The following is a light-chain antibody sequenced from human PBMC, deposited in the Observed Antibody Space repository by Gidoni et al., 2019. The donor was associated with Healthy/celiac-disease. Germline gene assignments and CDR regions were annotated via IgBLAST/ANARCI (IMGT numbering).Light chain of an antibody. CDR2: SNN. V-gene: IGLV1-44*01. CDR3: AAWDDSLNGVV. Sequence: QSVLTQPPPASGTPGQRVTISCSGISPNIGSNTVNWYQQLPGTAPKLLIYSNNQRPSGVPDRFSGSKSGTSASLAISGLQSEDEADYYCAAWDDSLNGVVFGGGTKLTVL. J-gene: IGLJ2*01. CDR1: SPNIGSNT.